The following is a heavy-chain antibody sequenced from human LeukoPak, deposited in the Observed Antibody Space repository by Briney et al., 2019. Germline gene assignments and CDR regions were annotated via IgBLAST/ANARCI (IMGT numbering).Heavy chain of an antibody. J-gene: IGHJ5*02. V-gene: IGHV4-30-4*01. CDR3: ARPYYYDSRIDP. CDR2: MYYSGST. CDR1: GGSISSGDYY. D-gene: IGHD3-22*01. Sequence: SQTLTLTCTVSGGSISSGDYYWSWIRQPPGKGLEWIAYMYYSGSTYYNPSLKSRVTMSADTSKNQLSLKLSSVTAADTAVYYCARPYYYDSRIDPWGQGILVTVSS.